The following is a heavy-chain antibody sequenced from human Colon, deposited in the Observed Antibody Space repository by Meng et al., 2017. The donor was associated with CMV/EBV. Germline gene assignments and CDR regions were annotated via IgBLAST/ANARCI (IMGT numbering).Heavy chain of an antibody. CDR1: GYTFTAQH. D-gene: IGHD2-21*01. J-gene: IGHJ4*02. V-gene: IGHV1-2*02. Sequence: SWTEGQTPGASVKVSCKTSGYTFTAQHLHWVRHAPGQGLEWMVWIYPHNGGTYFAQKFQGRVTMTSDTSISTAYMELSSLTSDDTAIYYCIKEDWYFDFWGQGTLVTVSS. CDR2: IYPHNGGT. CDR3: IKEDWYFDF.